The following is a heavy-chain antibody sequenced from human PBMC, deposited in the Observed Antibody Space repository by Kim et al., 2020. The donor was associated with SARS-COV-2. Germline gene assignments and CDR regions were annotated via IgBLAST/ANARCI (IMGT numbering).Heavy chain of an antibody. CDR3: ATARGYSYGPLYY. J-gene: IGHJ4*02. Sequence: GGSLRLSCAASGFALRSYSMNWVRQAPGKGLEWVSSISISSCYIYYADSVKGRFTISRDNAKNSLYLQMNSLRAEDTAVYYCATARGYSYGPLYYWGQGTPVTVSS. D-gene: IGHD5-18*01. V-gene: IGHV3-21*01. CDR1: GFALRSYS. CDR2: ISISSCYI.